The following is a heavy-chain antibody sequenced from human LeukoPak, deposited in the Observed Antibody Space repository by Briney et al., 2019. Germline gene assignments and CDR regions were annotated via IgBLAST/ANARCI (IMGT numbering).Heavy chain of an antibody. V-gene: IGHV4-59*01. CDR2: IYYSGST. Sequence: NTSETLSLTCTVSGGSISSYYWSWIRQPPGKGLEWIGYIYYSGSTNYNPSLKSRVTISVDTSKNQFSLKLSSVTAADRAVYYCAGVHGETGPFDIWGQGTMVTDSS. CDR1: GGSISSYY. CDR3: AGVHGETGPFDI. J-gene: IGHJ3*02. D-gene: IGHD4-17*01.